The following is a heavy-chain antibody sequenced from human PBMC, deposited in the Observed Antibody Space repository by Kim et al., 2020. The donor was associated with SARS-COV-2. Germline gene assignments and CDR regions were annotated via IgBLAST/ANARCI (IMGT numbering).Heavy chain of an antibody. D-gene: IGHD1-26*01. J-gene: IGHJ3*02. CDR3: ARVVVGASGPHDAFDI. V-gene: IGHV1-18*01. Sequence: KPQGRVTMTTDTSTSTAYMELRSLRSDDTAVYYCARVVVGASGPHDAFDIWGQGTMVTVSS.